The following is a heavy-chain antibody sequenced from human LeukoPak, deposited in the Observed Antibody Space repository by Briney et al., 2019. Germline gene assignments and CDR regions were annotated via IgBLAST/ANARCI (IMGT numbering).Heavy chain of an antibody. CDR2: INPSGSST. D-gene: IGHD1-26*01. CDR1: GYSFTSHY. Sequence: ASVKVSCKASGYSFTSHYMHWVRQAPGQGLEWLGLINPSGSSTLYAQKFHDRVTLTRDMSTTTDYMELSSLRSDDTAIYYCARDLYSGTFSSMAYWGQGALVTVSS. V-gene: IGHV1-46*01. CDR3: ARDLYSGTFSSMAY. J-gene: IGHJ4*02.